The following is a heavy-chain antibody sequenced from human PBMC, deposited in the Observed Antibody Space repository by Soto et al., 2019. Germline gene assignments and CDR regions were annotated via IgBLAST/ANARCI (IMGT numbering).Heavy chain of an antibody. V-gene: IGHV1-69*06. CDR2: IIPFVRTA. J-gene: IGHJ4*02. CDR3: VRRTEGKEGYSY. Sequence: QVQLVQSGAEVKKPGSSVKVSCQVSGGTFSTYGLGWVRQAPGQGLEWMGAIIPFVRTANYAQKFRDRVTITADRSTTTTYMEVKSLTLEDTAVYYCVRRTEGKEGYSYWGQGTLVSVS. D-gene: IGHD1-26*01. CDR1: GGTFSTYG.